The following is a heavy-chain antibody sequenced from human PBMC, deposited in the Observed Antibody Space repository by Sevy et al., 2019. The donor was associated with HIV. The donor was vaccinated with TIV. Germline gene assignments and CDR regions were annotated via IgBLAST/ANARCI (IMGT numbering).Heavy chain of an antibody. J-gene: IGHJ3*02. CDR1: GGSINSDH. CDR2: VYYTGGT. Sequence: SETLSLTCTVSGGSINSDHWNWIRQPPGKGLEWIGYVYYTGGTNYNPSLKNGVTISVDRTKNQFSLKLTSGTAAETAVYYCARRNDFDIWGQGTMVTVSS. V-gene: IGHV4-59*08. CDR3: ARRNDFDI.